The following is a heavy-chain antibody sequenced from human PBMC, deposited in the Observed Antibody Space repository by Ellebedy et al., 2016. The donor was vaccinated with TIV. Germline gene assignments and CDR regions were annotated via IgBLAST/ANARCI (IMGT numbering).Heavy chain of an antibody. J-gene: IGHJ4*02. CDR2: ISSRTYIV. CDR1: GFTFSTYS. Sequence: GESLKISCAASGFTFSTYSMNWVRQAPGKGLEWVSYISSRTYIVYYADSVKGRFTISRDNAKNLLYLQMNSLRDEDTAVYYCARDYASGWGQGTLVTVSS. D-gene: IGHD3-16*01. CDR3: ARDYASG. V-gene: IGHV3-48*02.